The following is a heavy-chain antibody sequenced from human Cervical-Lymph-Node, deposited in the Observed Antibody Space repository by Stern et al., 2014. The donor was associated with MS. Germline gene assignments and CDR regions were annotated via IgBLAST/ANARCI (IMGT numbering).Heavy chain of an antibody. D-gene: IGHD7-27*01. J-gene: IGHJ4*02. CDR2: VFYTGSA. Sequence: VQLVESGPGLLKPSETLSLTCTVSGDSIRRYFWTWIRQPPGRTLEWIGYVFYTGSAHYNPSLKSRVTMSVETSNKQFPLKLSSVTAADTAVYFCARKADWGDYFDYWGQGTLVTVSS. CDR1: GDSIRRYF. V-gene: IGHV4-59*08. CDR3: ARKADWGDYFDY.